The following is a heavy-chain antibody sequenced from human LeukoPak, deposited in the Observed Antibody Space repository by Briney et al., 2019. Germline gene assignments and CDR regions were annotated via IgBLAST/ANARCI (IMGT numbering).Heavy chain of an antibody. J-gene: IGHJ4*02. CDR1: GITLGNYG. CDR2: ISDSGGRT. CDR3: AKRGVVIRVILVGFHKEAYYFDS. Sequence: PGGSLRLSCVVSGITLGNYGMSWVRQAPGKGLEWVAGISDSGGRTNYADSVKGRFTISRDSPKNTLYLQMNSLRAEDTAVYFCAKRGVVIRVILVGFHKEAYYFDSWGQGALVTVSS. D-gene: IGHD3-22*01. V-gene: IGHV3-23*01.